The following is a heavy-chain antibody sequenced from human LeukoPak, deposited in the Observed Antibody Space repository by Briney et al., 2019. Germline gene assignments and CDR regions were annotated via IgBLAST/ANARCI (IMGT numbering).Heavy chain of an antibody. Sequence: GGSLRLSCAASGFTFSSYSMKWVRQAPGKGLEWISYIGISSGNTKYADSVKGRFTISGDNARNSLYLQMNSLRVEDSAVYYCARDHNYAFDNWGQGTLVTVSS. V-gene: IGHV3-48*04. CDR2: IGISSGNT. CDR1: GFTFSSYS. CDR3: ARDHNYAFDN. D-gene: IGHD1-1*01. J-gene: IGHJ4*02.